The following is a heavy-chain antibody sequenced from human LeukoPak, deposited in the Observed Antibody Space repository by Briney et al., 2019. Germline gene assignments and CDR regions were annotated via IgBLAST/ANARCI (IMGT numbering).Heavy chain of an antibody. V-gene: IGHV3-7*01. CDR3: ASFMWLEYYFDY. D-gene: IGHD6-19*01. CDR2: IKQDGSEK. CDR1: GFTFSSYW. J-gene: IGHJ4*02. Sequence: GGSLRLSCAASGFTFSSYWMSWVRQAPGKGLEGVANIKQDGSEKYYVDSVKGRFTISRDNAKNSLYLQMNSLRAEDTAVYYCASFMWLEYYFDYWGQGTLVTVSS.